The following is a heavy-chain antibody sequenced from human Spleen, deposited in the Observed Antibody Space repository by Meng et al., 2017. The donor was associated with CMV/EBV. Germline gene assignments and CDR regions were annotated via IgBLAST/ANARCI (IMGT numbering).Heavy chain of an antibody. D-gene: IGHD2-2*01. CDR2: IIPLFGTA. J-gene: IGHJ5*02. CDR1: GYTFTSYA. Sequence: SVKVSCKASGYTFTSYAMHWVRQAPGQGLEWMGGIIPLFGTANYAQKFQGRVTITTDESTSTAYMELGSLRSEDTAVYYCASALYCSSSSCYFDPWGQGTLVTVSS. V-gene: IGHV1-69*05. CDR3: ASALYCSSSSCYFDP.